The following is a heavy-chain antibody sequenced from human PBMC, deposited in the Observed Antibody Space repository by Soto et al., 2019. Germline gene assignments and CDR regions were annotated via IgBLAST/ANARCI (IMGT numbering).Heavy chain of an antibody. D-gene: IGHD3-22*01. V-gene: IGHV2-5*02. J-gene: IGHJ4*02. Sequence: QITLKESGPTLVKPTQTLTLTCTFSGFSLSTSGVGVGWIRQPPGKALEWLALIYWDDDKHDSPSLKSRLTITKYTSKNQVVLTMTNMDPVDTATYDCAQRLNYYDSSRYYKGNYFDYWSQGTLVTVSS. CDR2: IYWDDDK. CDR1: GFSLSTSGVG. CDR3: AQRLNYYDSSRYYKGNYFDY.